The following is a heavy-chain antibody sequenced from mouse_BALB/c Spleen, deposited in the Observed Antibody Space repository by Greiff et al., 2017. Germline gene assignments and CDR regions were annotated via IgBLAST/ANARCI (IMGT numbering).Heavy chain of an antibody. CDR3: ARQDASGAMDY. Sequence: EVKVVESGGDLVKPGGSLKLSCAASGFTFSSYGMSWVRQTPDKRLEWVATISSGGSYTYYPDSVKGRFTISRDNAKNTLYLQMSSLKSEDTAMYYCARQDASGAMDYWGQGTSVTVSS. CDR1: GFTFSSYG. J-gene: IGHJ4*01. CDR2: ISSGGSYT. V-gene: IGHV5-6*01. D-gene: IGHD3-1*01.